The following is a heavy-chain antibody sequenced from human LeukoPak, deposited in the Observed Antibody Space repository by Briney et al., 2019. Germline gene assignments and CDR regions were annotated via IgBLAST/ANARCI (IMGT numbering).Heavy chain of an antibody. D-gene: IGHD6-19*01. CDR3: ARGGGGMTVALFDQ. V-gene: IGHV1-46*01. Sequence: ASVKVSCKAPVNTFSTFYMHWMRRAPGHGLEWMGVIDPFSHATHYAEKFHGRVTVTRDMSTSTVYLELSSLTSEDTAVYYCARGGGGMTVALFDQWGQGTPVTVSS. CDR2: IDPFSHAT. J-gene: IGHJ5*02. CDR1: VNTFSTFY.